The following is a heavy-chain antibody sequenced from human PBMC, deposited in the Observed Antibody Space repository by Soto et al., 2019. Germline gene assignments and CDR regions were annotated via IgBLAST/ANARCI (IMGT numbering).Heavy chain of an antibody. CDR2: ISTYTGNT. J-gene: IGHJ6*02. Sequence: QVHLVQSGAEVKKPGASVKVSCKASGYTFTNYDINWVRQAPGQGLEWMGWISTYTGNTNYAQKLQGRVTMTTDTSTSTAYMDLRSPRSDDTAVYYCARGYYYGSGRPTPGGMDVWGQGTPVTVSS. D-gene: IGHD3-10*01. V-gene: IGHV1-18*01. CDR1: GYTFTNYD. CDR3: ARGYYYGSGRPTPGGMDV.